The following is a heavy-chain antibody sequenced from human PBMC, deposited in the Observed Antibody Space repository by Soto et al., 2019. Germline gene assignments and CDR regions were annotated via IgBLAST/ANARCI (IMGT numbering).Heavy chain of an antibody. J-gene: IGHJ3*02. CDR3: ARTYYYGSGSQDAFDI. CDR1: GYTFTSYY. V-gene: IGHV1-46*01. CDR2: INPSGGST. D-gene: IGHD3-10*01. Sequence: GASVKVSCKASGYTFTSYYMHWVRQAPGQGLEWMGIINPSGGSTSYAQKFQGRVTMTRNTSISTAYMELSSLRSEDTAVYYCARTYYYGSGSQDAFDIWGQGTMVTVSS.